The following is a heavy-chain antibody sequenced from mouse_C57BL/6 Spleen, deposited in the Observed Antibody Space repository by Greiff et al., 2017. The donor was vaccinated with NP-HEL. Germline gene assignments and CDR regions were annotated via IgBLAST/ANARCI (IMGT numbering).Heavy chain of an antibody. V-gene: IGHV1-55*01. CDR1: SYTFTSYW. CDR2: IYPGSGST. CDR3: ARGGIYDGYYGAMDY. D-gene: IGHD2-3*01. Sequence: QVQLQQPGAELVKPGASVKMSCKASSYTFTSYWITWVKQRPGQGLEWIGDIYPGSGSTNYNEKFKSKATLTVDTSSSTAYMQLSSLTSEDSAVYYCARGGIYDGYYGAMDYWGQGTSVTVSS. J-gene: IGHJ4*01.